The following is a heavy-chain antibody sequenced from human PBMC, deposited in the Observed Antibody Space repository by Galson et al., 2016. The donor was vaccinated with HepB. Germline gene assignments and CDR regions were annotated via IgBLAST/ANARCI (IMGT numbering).Heavy chain of an antibody. CDR1: GFIFGDYA. CDR3: TDGGGIAAAARGLNH. CDR2: ISSNAYGGTT. V-gene: IGHV3-49*03. J-gene: IGHJ5*02. Sequence: SLRLSCATSGFIFGDYAMSWFRQAPGKGLEWVGFISSNAYGGTTEFAASVKDRFTISRDDSKSIAYLQMNSLKIGDTAVYYCTDGGGIAAAARGLNHWGQGTLVTVSS. D-gene: IGHD6-13*01.